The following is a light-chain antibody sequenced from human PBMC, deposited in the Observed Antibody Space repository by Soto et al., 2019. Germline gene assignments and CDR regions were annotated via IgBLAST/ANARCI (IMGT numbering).Light chain of an antibody. Sequence: QSVLTQPPSASGSPGQSVTISCTGTSSDVGGYNYVSWYQQYPGKAPKLMIYEVSKRPSGVPDRFSGSKSGNTASLTVSGLQAEDEADYYCSSYAGSNNLGVFGTGTKSPS. CDR1: SSDVGGYNY. CDR2: EVS. CDR3: SSYAGSNNLGV. J-gene: IGLJ1*01. V-gene: IGLV2-8*01.